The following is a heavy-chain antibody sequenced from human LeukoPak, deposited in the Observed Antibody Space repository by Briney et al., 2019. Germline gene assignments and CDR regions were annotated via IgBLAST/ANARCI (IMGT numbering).Heavy chain of an antibody. CDR3: ARDIAAAGTYWFDP. D-gene: IGHD6-13*01. J-gene: IGHJ5*02. V-gene: IGHV4-38-2*02. CDR1: GYSISSGYY. CDR2: IYHSGST. Sequence: SETLSLTCTVSGYSISSGYYWGWIRQPPGKGLEWIGSIYHSGSTYYNPSLKSRVTISVDTSKNQFSLKLSSVTAADTAVYYCARDIAAAGTYWFDPWGQGTLVTVSS.